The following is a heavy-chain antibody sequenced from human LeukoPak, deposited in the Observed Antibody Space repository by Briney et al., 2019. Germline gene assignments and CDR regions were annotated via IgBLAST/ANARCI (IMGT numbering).Heavy chain of an antibody. J-gene: IGHJ6*03. CDR2: VSSTGGTT. CDR1: EFTFSTYG. CDR3: ARVSNDYYYYMDV. V-gene: IGHV3-23*01. D-gene: IGHD4-11*01. Sequence: GGSLRLSCAASEFTFSTYGMSWVRQAPGKVLEWVSAVSSTGGTTYYADSVKGRFTISRDNSKNTLYLQMNSLRAEDTAVYYCARVSNDYYYYMDVWGKGTTVTVSS.